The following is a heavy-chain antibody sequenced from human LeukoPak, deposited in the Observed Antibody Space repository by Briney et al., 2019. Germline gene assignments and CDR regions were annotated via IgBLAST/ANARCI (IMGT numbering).Heavy chain of an antibody. CDR1: GGSISSYY. J-gene: IGHJ3*02. Sequence: SETLSLTCTVSGGSISSYYWSWIRQPPGKGLEWTGYIYYSGSTNYNPSLKSRVTISVDKSKNQFSLKLSSVTAADTAVYYCASAPMVRGVTTNDAFDIWGQGTMVTVSS. CDR2: IYYSGST. D-gene: IGHD3-10*01. V-gene: IGHV4-59*12. CDR3: ASAPMVRGVTTNDAFDI.